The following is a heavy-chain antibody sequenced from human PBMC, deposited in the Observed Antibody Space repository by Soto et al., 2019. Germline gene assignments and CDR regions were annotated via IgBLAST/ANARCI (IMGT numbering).Heavy chain of an antibody. J-gene: IGHJ2*01. D-gene: IGHD3-10*01. CDR3: AKGSGTMVRGVPAYWYFDL. Sequence: QVQLVESGGGVVQPGRSLRLSCAASGFTFSSYGMHWVRQAPGKGLEWVAAISYDGSNKYYADSVKGRFTISRDNSKNTLYLQMNSLRAEDTAVYYCAKGSGTMVRGVPAYWYFDLWGRGTLVTVSS. CDR2: ISYDGSNK. V-gene: IGHV3-30*18. CDR1: GFTFSSYG.